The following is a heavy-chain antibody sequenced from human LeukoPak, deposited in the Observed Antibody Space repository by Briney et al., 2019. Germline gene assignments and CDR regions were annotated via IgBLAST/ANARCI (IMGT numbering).Heavy chain of an antibody. Sequence: SETLSLTCAVYGGSFSGYYWSWTRQPPGKGLEWIGEINHRGSTNYNPSLKSRVTISVDTSKNQFSLKLSSVTAADTAVYYCASGRFGETTKPYYFDYWGQGTLVTVSS. J-gene: IGHJ4*02. D-gene: IGHD3-10*01. CDR3: ASGRFGETTKPYYFDY. V-gene: IGHV4-34*01. CDR2: INHRGST. CDR1: GGSFSGYY.